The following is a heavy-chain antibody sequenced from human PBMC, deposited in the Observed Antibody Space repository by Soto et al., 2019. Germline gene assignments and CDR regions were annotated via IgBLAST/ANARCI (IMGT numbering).Heavy chain of an antibody. CDR1: GYTLTSYG. J-gene: IGHJ5*02. Sequence: ASVKVSCKASGYTLTSYGISWVRQAPGQGLEWMGWISAYNGNTNYAQKLQGRVTMTTDTSTSTAYMELRSLRSDDTAVYYCARDPPYCSGGSCSSTWFEPWGEGTLVTVSS. D-gene: IGHD2-15*01. CDR2: ISAYNGNT. V-gene: IGHV1-18*01. CDR3: ARDPPYCSGGSCSSTWFEP.